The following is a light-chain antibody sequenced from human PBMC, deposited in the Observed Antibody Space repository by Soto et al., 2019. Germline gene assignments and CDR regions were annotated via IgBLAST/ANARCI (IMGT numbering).Light chain of an antibody. Sequence: QSALTQPASVSGSPGQSITISCTGTNSDIGGYNYVSWYQQHPGKAPKLMIYDVSNRPSGVSNRFSGSKSGNTASLTISGHQAEDEADYYCSSYTSSSTLYVVFGGGTKLTVL. CDR2: DVS. CDR1: NSDIGGYNY. J-gene: IGLJ2*01. V-gene: IGLV2-14*01. CDR3: SSYTSSSTLYVV.